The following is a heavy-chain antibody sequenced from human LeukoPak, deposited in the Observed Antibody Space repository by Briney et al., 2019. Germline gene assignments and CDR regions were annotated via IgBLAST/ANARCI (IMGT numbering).Heavy chain of an antibody. J-gene: IGHJ4*02. D-gene: IGHD3-22*01. CDR3: ARGTTYYYDSSGYYYSPFDY. Sequence: ASVKVSCKASGYTFTGYYMHWVRQAPGQGLEWMGWINPNSGGTNYAQKFQGRVTMTRDTSISTAYMELSRLRSDDTAVYYCARGTTYYYDSSGYYYSPFDYWGQGTLVTVSS. CDR1: GYTFTGYY. V-gene: IGHV1-2*02. CDR2: INPNSGGT.